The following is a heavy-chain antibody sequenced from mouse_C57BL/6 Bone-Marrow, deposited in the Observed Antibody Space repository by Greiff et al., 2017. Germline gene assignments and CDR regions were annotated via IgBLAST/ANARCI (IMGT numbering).Heavy chain of an antibody. J-gene: IGHJ4*01. CDR1: GFTFSSYG. V-gene: IGHV5-6*01. CDR2: ISSGGSYT. Sequence: EVQLQESGGDLVKPGGSLKLSCAASGFTFSSYGMSWVRQTPDTRLEWVATISSGGSYTYYPDSVKGRFTISRDNAKNTLYLQMSSLKSEDTAMYYCARQGRGYAMDYWGQGTSVTVSS. CDR3: ARQGRGYAMDY.